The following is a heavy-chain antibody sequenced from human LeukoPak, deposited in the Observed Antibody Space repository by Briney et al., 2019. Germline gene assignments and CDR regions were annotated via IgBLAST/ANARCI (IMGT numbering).Heavy chain of an antibody. CDR1: GGSISSYY. CDR3: ARGQYSFGSYYFDY. D-gene: IGHD5-18*01. V-gene: IGHV4-59*12. Sequence: SETLSLTCTVSGGSISSYYWSWIRQPPGNRLEWIGYISHSGSTNYSPSLRSRVTISVDTSKNQFSLKLSSVTAADTAVYYCARGQYSFGSYYFDYWGQGTLVTVSS. CDR2: ISHSGST. J-gene: IGHJ4*02.